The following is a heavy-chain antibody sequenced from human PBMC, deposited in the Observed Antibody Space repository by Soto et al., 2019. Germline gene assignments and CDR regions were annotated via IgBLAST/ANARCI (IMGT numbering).Heavy chain of an antibody. CDR1: GFTFSSYG. CDR3: AKDSSGWYFDC. J-gene: IGHJ4*02. D-gene: IGHD6-19*01. V-gene: IGHV3-30*18. Sequence: GGSLRLSCAASGFTFSSYGMHWVRQAPGKGLEWVAVISYDGSNKYYADSVKGRFTISRDNSKNTLYLQMNSLRAEDTAVYYCAKDSSGWYFDCWGQGTLVTVSS. CDR2: ISYDGSNK.